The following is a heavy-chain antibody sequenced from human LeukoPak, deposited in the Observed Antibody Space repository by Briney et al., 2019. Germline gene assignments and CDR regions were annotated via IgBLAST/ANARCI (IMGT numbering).Heavy chain of an antibody. J-gene: IGHJ6*02. CDR1: GGSISSGGYY. Sequence: PSQTLSLTCTVSGGSISSGGYYWSWIRQHPGKGLEWIGYIYYSGSTYYNPSLKSRVTISVDTSKNQFSLKLSSVTAADTAVYYCARDFPYCSSTSCSGMDVWGQGTTVTVSS. CDR3: ARDFPYCSSTSCSGMDV. V-gene: IGHV4-31*03. CDR2: IYYSGST. D-gene: IGHD2-2*01.